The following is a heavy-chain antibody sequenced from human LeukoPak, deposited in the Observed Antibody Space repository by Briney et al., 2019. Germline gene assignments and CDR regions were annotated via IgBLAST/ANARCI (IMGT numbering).Heavy chain of an antibody. V-gene: IGHV3-21*01. CDR3: AGGATAMVDY. CDR2: ISSSSSYI. CDR1: GFTFSSYS. Sequence: GGSLRFSCAASGFTFSSYSMNWVRQAPRKGLEWVPSISSSSSYIYYADSVKGRFTISRDNAKNSLYLQMNSLRAEDTAVYYCAGGATAMVDYWGQGTLVTVSS. D-gene: IGHD5-18*01. J-gene: IGHJ4*02.